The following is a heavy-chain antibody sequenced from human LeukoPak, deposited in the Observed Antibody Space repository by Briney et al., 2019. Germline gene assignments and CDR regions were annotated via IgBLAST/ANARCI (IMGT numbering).Heavy chain of an antibody. CDR2: IYTSGST. V-gene: IGHV4-4*07. J-gene: IGHJ3*02. Sequence: SETLSLTCTVSGGSISSYYWSWIRQLAGKGLEWIGRIYTSGSTNYNPSLKSRVTMSVDTSKNQFSLKLSSVTAADTAVYYCARTFSSYYGSGSYYNRDAFDIWGQGTMVTVSS. CDR3: ARTFSSYYGSGSYYNRDAFDI. CDR1: GGSISSYY. D-gene: IGHD3-10*01.